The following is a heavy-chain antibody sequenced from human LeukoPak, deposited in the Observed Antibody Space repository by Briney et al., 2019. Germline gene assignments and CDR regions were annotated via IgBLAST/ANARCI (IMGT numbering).Heavy chain of an antibody. D-gene: IGHD4-17*01. Sequence: GESLKISCKVSGYGLTNFWINWVRQMPGKGLEWMGRIDPSDSYSNYNPSFQGHVSLSADKSTTTAYLQWSSLKASDTAIYYCVTDYGDYFDYWGQGTLSSSPQ. CDR2: IDPSDSYS. V-gene: IGHV5-10-1*01. CDR3: VTDYGDYFDY. CDR1: GYGLTNFW. J-gene: IGHJ4*02.